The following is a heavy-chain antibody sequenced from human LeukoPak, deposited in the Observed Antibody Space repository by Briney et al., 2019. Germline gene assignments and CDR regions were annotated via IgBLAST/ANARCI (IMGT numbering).Heavy chain of an antibody. CDR1: GGSFSGYY. Sequence: SESLSLTCAVYGGSFSGYYWSWIRQPPGKGLGWIGEINHSGSTNYNPSLKSRVTISVDTSKNQFSLMLNSVSGGGTAVYYCERLGGATSAWFDPWGQGTLVSVCS. CDR3: ERLGGATSAWFDP. V-gene: IGHV4-34*01. D-gene: IGHD1-26*01. CDR2: INHSGST. J-gene: IGHJ5*02.